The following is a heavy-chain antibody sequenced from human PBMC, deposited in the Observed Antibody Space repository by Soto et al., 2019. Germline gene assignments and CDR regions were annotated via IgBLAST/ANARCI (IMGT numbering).Heavy chain of an antibody. J-gene: IGHJ6*02. CDR3: ARVDYGDYPPRDYYGMYV. CDR2: ISGSGGST. V-gene: IGHV3-23*01. CDR1: GFTFSSYA. D-gene: IGHD4-17*01. Sequence: GGSLRLSCAASGFTFSSYAMSWVRQAPGKGLEWVSAISGSGGSTYYADSVKGRFTISRDNSKNTLYLQMNSLRAEDTAVYYCARVDYGDYPPRDYYGMYVWGQGDTVTVS.